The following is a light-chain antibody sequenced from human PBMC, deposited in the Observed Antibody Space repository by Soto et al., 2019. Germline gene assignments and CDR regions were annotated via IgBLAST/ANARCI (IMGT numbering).Light chain of an antibody. V-gene: IGKV1-5*03. CDR2: RAS. Sequence: DIQMTQSPSTLSASIGDRVTITCRASQSISDRLAWYQQKPGKAPNLLIYRASTLESGVSSRFSGSGSGTEFTLTISSLQPDDYATYYCQQSDSSPWTFGQGTKVEVK. J-gene: IGKJ1*01. CDR1: QSISDR. CDR3: QQSDSSPWT.